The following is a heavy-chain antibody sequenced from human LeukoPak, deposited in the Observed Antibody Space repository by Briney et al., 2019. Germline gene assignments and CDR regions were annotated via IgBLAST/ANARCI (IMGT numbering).Heavy chain of an antibody. CDR3: ARVGYDYSSGYYDGYYFDY. V-gene: IGHV1-8*02. D-gene: IGHD3-22*01. Sequence: GASVKVSCKASGYTFTSYYMQWVRQAPGQGHEWMGWMDPNSGNTGYAQKFQGRVTMTRNTSISTAYMELSSLRSEDTAVYYCARVGYDYSSGYYDGYYFDYWGQGTLVTVSS. CDR2: MDPNSGNT. J-gene: IGHJ4*02. CDR1: GYTFTSYY.